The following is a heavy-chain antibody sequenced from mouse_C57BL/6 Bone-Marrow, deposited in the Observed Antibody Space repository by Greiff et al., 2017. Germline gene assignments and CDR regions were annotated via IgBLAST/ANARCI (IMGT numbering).Heavy chain of an antibody. J-gene: IGHJ2*01. D-gene: IGHD2-4*01. CDR3: ASYDYDNY. V-gene: IGHV1-82*01. CDR2: IYPGDGDT. CDR1: GYAFSSSW. Sequence: QVQLKESGPELVKPGASVKISCKASGYAFSSSWMNWVKQRPGKGLEWIGRIYPGDGDTNYNGKFKGKATLTADKSSSTAYMQLSSLTSEDSAVYFCASYDYDNYWGQGTTLTVSS.